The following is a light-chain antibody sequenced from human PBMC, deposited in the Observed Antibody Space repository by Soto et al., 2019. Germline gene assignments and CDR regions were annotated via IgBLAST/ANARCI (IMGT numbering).Light chain of an antibody. CDR2: GAS. CDR1: QSVRNNN. CDR3: QQYGSLSWT. V-gene: IGKV3-20*01. Sequence: EIVLTQSPGTLSLSPGERATLSCRASQSVRNNNLNWYQQKAGQAPRLLIYGASIRATGIPDRFSGSGSGTDFTLTISRLEPEDFAVYYCQQYGSLSWTFGQGTKVDIK. J-gene: IGKJ1*01.